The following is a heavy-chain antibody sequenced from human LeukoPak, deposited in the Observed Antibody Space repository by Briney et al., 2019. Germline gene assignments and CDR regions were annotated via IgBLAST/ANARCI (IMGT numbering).Heavy chain of an antibody. J-gene: IGHJ4*02. CDR3: ARTADDRSREGYFDY. CDR2: INPNSGGT. Sequence: GASVKVSCKASGYTFTGYYMHWVRQAPGQGLEWMGWINPNSGGTNYAQKFQGRVTMTRDTSISTAYMELSRLRSDDTAVYYCARTADDRSREGYFDYWGQGTLVTVSS. CDR1: GYTFTGYY. V-gene: IGHV1-2*02. D-gene: IGHD3-22*01.